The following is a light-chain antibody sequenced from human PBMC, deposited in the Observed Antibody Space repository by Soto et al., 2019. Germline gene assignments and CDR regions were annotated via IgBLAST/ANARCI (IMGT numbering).Light chain of an antibody. CDR3: QQDYSTPFT. CDR2: WAS. CDR1: QSVLYSSNNKNY. V-gene: IGKV4-1*01. Sequence: DIVMTQSPDSLAVSLGERATINCKSSQSVLYSSNNKNYLAWYQQKPGQPPKLLIYWASTRESGVPDRFSGSGSGTDFTLTITSLQAEDVALYYCQQDYSTPFTVGPGTKVDIK. J-gene: IGKJ3*01.